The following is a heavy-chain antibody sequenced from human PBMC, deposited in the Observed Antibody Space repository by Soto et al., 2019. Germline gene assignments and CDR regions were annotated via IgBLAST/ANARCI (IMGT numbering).Heavy chain of an antibody. CDR1: GFTFSSYS. CDR2: ISGSGGST. V-gene: IGHV3-23*04. J-gene: IGHJ4*02. Sequence: EVQLVESGGGLVKPGGSLRLSCAASGFTFSSYSMNWVRQAPGKGLEWVSAISGSGGSTYYADSVKGRFTISRDNSKNTLYLQMNSLRAEDTAVYYCAKSIVVVPATDYWGQGTLVTVSS. D-gene: IGHD2-2*01. CDR3: AKSIVVVPATDY.